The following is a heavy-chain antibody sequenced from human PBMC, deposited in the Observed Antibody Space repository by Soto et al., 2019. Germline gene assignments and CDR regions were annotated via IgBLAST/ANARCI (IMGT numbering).Heavy chain of an antibody. J-gene: IGHJ5*02. CDR2: IFSSGST. CDR3: ARDQGVVVTADNWFDP. V-gene: IGHV4-4*07. CDR1: GGSITDYS. D-gene: IGHD2-21*02. Sequence: SETLSLTCTVSGGSITDYSWVWIRQPAGKGLEWIGRIFSSGSTNYNPSLEGRITMSLDTSKNQFSLKLNSATATDTAVYFCARDQGVVVTADNWFDPWGQGILVTVSS.